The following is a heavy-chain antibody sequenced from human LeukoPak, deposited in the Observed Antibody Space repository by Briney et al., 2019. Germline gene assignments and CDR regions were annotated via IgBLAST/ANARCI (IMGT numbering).Heavy chain of an antibody. CDR3: VRSKLWPNFDY. D-gene: IGHD5-18*01. J-gene: IGHJ4*02. V-gene: IGHV4-59*01. CDR2: IYYSGST. CDR1: GGSISSYY. Sequence: PSETLSLTCTVSGGSISSYYWSWIRQPPGKGLEWIGYIYYSGSTNYNPSLKSRVTISVDTSKNQFSLKLSSVTAADTAVYYCVRSKLWPNFDYWGQGTLVTVSS.